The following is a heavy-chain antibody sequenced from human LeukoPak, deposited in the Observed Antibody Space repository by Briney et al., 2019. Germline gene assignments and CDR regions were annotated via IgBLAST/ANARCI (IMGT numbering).Heavy chain of an antibody. J-gene: IGHJ4*02. CDR3: ARDRSLGELTTESPSFDY. CDR2: IYSSGST. CDR1: GGSISSYY. D-gene: IGHD3-16*01. Sequence: SETLSLTCTVFGGSISSYYWGWIRQPAGKGVEWIGRIYSSGSTKYNPSLKSRVTMSIDTSKNQFSLKLSSVTAADTAVYYCARDRSLGELTTESPSFDYWGQGTLVTVAS. V-gene: IGHV4-4*07.